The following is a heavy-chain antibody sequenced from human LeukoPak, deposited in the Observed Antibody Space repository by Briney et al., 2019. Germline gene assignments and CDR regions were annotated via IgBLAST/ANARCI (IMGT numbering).Heavy chain of an antibody. D-gene: IGHD7-27*01. CDR3: AKTTGGATPPLYFQN. V-gene: IGHV3-48*01. J-gene: IGHJ1*01. Sequence: WSPPTLSSAASGVTVDSDGMNGVTQAPGPVGDSVTYISSDSRTIYYADSVKGRFTIYRDSSKNTLYLQMNSLRAEDTGVYYCAKTTGGATPPLYFQNWGQGTLVTVSS. CDR2: ISSDSRTI. CDR1: GVTVDSDG.